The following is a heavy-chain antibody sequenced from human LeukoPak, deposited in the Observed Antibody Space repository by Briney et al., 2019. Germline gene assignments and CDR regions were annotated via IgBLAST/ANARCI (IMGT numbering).Heavy chain of an antibody. CDR2: INHSGST. Sequence: PSETLSLTCAVYGGSFSGYYWSWIRQPPGKGLEWIGEINHSGSTNYNPSLKSRVTISIDTSKNQFSLKLSSVTAADTAVYYCARDNGDHYDSSGYWYYWGQGTLVTVSS. CDR3: ARDNGDHYDSSGYWYY. CDR1: GGSFSGYY. D-gene: IGHD3-22*01. J-gene: IGHJ4*02. V-gene: IGHV4-34*01.